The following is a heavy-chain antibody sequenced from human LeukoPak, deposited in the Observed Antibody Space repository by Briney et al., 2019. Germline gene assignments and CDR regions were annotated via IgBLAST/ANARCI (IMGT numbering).Heavy chain of an antibody. D-gene: IGHD3-10*01. J-gene: IGHJ4*02. CDR3: ARDTMVRGVTHFDY. V-gene: IGHV3-48*03. CDR2: ISSSGSTI. CDR1: GFTFGDYA. Sequence: GGSLRLSCATSGFTFGDYAMNWVRQAPGKGLEWVSYISSSGSTIYYADSVKGRFTISRDNAKNSLYLQMNSLRAEDTAVYYCARDTMVRGVTHFDYWGQGTLVTVSS.